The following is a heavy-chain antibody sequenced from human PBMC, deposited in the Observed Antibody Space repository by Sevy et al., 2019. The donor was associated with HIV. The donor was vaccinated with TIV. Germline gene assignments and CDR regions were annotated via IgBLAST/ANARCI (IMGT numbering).Heavy chain of an antibody. J-gene: IGHJ6*02. CDR2: ISFDGSDK. Sequence: GGSLRLCCAASGFIFSTYGIHWVRQAPGKGLEWVAVISFDGSDKYYADSVRGRFTISRDNSKNTLYLQMNSLRVEDTAIYYCAKMRGGSYNYYGMDVWRQGTTVTVSS. CDR3: AKMRGGSYNYYGMDV. V-gene: IGHV3-30*18. CDR1: GFIFSTYG. D-gene: IGHD1-26*01.